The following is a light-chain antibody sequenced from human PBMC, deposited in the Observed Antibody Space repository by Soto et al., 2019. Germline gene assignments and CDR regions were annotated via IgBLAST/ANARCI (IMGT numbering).Light chain of an antibody. J-gene: IGKJ1*01. V-gene: IGKV1-5*01. CDR2: DAS. CDR1: QSVSSW. Sequence: DIQMTQSPSTLSASVGDRVTITCRASQSVSSWLAWYQQKPGKAPNLLIYDASRLESGVPSRFSGSGSGTEFTLTISSLQPDDFATYYGQQYNTYLWTFGQGTKVDIK. CDR3: QQYNTYLWT.